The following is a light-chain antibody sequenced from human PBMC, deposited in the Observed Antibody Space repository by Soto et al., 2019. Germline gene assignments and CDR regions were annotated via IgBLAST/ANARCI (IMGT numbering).Light chain of an antibody. CDR3: QQSYSGPQT. V-gene: IGKV1-39*01. CDR2: VAS. J-gene: IGKJ1*01. Sequence: SQLAPTPSSQSTSMADTVTITCRASQGIINYLNWYQQKPGKAPKLLIYVASSLQSGVSSRFSGSGSGTDFTLTISSLQPEDFATYYCQQSYSGPQTFGQGTKVDI. CDR1: QGIINY.